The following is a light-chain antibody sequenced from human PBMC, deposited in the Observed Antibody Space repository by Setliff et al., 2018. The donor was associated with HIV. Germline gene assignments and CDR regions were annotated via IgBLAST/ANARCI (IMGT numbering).Light chain of an antibody. J-gene: IGLJ1*01. CDR1: NIGSKS. CDR2: YDS. Sequence: SYELTQPPSVSVAPGKTARITCGGNNIGSKSVHWYQQKPGQAPVLVIYYDSDRPSGIPERFSGSNSGNTATLTISRVEAGDEADYYCQVWDSSSDQDVFGTGTKSPS. V-gene: IGLV3-21*04. CDR3: QVWDSSSDQDV.